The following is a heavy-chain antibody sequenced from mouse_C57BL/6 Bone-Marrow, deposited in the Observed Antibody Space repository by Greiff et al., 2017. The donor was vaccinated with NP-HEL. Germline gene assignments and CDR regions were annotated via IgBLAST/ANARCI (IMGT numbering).Heavy chain of an antibody. CDR1: GFTFTDYY. D-gene: IGHD1-1*01. J-gene: IGHJ2*01. CDR3: ARSSYYYGSSDGY. Sequence: DVKLVESGGGLVQPGGSLSLSCAASGFTFTDYYMSWVRQPPGKALEWLGFIRNKANGYTTEYSASVKGRFTISRDNSQSILYLQMNALRAEDSATYYCARSSYYYGSSDGYWGQGTTLTVSS. CDR2: IRNKANGYTT. V-gene: IGHV7-3*01.